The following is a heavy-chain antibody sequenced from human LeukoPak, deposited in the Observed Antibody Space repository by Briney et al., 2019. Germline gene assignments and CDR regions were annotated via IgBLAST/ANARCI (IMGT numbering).Heavy chain of an antibody. CDR3: AREPQLAPDYFDY. D-gene: IGHD2-2*01. J-gene: IGHJ4*02. CDR2: IKQDGSEK. V-gene: IGHV3-7*01. CDR1: GFTFSSYW. Sequence: GGSLRLSCAASGFTFSSYWMSWVRQAPGKGLEWVANIKQDGSEKYYVDSVKGRFTISRDNAKNSLYLQMNSLRAEDTAVYYCAREPQLAPDYFDYWGQGTLVTVSS.